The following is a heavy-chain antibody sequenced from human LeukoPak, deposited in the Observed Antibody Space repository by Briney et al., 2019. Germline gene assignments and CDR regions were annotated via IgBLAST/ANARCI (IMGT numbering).Heavy chain of an antibody. J-gene: IGHJ4*02. D-gene: IGHD2-21*01. CDR1: GFTFSSYA. CDR3: AKDRAYGQFLWGNDY. V-gene: IGHV3-30*04. CDR2: ISSDGNTK. Sequence: GGSLRLSCVASGFTFSSYAMHWVRQAPGKGLEWVAVISSDGNTKYYADSVKGRFTISRDNSKKTLYLQMNSLRAEDTAVYYCAKDRAYGQFLWGNDYWGQGTLVTVSS.